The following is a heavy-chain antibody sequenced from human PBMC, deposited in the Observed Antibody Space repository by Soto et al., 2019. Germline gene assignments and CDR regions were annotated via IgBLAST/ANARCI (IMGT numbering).Heavy chain of an antibody. J-gene: IGHJ6*02. CDR2: IWYDGSNK. Sequence: QVQLVESGGGVVQPGRSLRLSCAASGFTFSSYGMHWVRQAPGKGLEWVAVIWYDGSNKYYADSVKGRFTISRDNSKNTLYLQMNSLRAEDTAVYYCARAYSGSYYYYYGMDVWGQGTTVTVSS. CDR1: GFTFSSYG. CDR3: ARAYSGSYYYYYGMDV. D-gene: IGHD1-26*01. V-gene: IGHV3-33*01.